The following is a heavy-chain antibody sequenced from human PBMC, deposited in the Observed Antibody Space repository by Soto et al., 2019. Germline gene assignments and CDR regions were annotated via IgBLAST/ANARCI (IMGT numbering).Heavy chain of an antibody. CDR3: TTDLQAYCDGTTCYAGNYYYDDMDV. D-gene: IGHD2-2*01. Sequence: GGSLRLSCAASGFSFRNAWMSWVRQAPGKGLEWVGHIKSQGDGGTRDYAAPVKGRFTISRDDSKSTLFLQMNSLKNEDTAVYFCTTDLQAYCDGTTCYAGNYYYDDMDVWGQGTTVTVSS. CDR1: GFSFRNAW. J-gene: IGHJ6*02. CDR2: IKSQGDGGTR. V-gene: IGHV3-15*01.